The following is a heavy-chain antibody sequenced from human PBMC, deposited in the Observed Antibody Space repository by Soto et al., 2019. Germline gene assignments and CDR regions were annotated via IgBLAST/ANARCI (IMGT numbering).Heavy chain of an antibody. CDR2: IYNSGST. V-gene: IGHV4-59*01. D-gene: IGHD2-21*02. Sequence: QVQLQESGPGLVKPSETLSLTCTVSGRSISSYYWSWIRQPPGKGLELIGYIYNSGSTNHNPSLKSRVTISVDMSKNQFSLKLSSVTDADTAVYYCAESLCGGDCPWGQGILVTVSS. CDR3: AESLCGGDCP. CDR1: GRSISSYY. J-gene: IGHJ5*02.